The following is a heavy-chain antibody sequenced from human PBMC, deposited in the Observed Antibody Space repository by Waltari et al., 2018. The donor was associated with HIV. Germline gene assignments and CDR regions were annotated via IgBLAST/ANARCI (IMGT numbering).Heavy chain of an antibody. V-gene: IGHV3-74*01. CDR2: IKTYWSTP. CDR1: GLTFSAYW. D-gene: IGHD3-22*01. J-gene: IGHJ6*02. Sequence: EVQLVESGGGSVQPGGDLRLPCAASGLTFSAYWMSGVRQATGKGLVWVYRIKTYWSTPTFADFVYGRFTISRDNAKNTLYLQMSSLRAEDTAVYYCARDKTDNSVYYFSYYYFYGLDFWGQGTTVTVSS. CDR3: ARDKTDNSVYYFSYYYFYGLDF.